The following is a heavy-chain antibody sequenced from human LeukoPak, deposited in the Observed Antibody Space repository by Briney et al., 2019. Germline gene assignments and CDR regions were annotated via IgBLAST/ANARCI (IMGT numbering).Heavy chain of an antibody. V-gene: IGHV1-18*01. D-gene: IGHD3-9*01. CDR3: ARDRKVLTGSFDY. CDR2: ISGYNGNT. J-gene: IGHJ4*02. Sequence: ASVKVSCKASGYIFSTYGISWVRQAPGQGLEWMGCISGYNGNTNYAQKLQGRVTMTTDTSTSTAYMELRSLRSDDTAVYYCARDRKVLTGSFDYWGQGTLVTVSS. CDR1: GYIFSTYG.